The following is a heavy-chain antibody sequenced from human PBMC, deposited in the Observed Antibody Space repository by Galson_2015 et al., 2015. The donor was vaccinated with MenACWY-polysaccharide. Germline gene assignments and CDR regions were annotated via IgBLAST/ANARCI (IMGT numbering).Heavy chain of an antibody. J-gene: IGHJ5*02. D-gene: IGHD2-2*01. CDR2: IYPGDSDT. CDR1: GYSFSNYW. V-gene: IGHV5-51*01. Sequence: QSGAEVKKSGESLQISCKGSGYSFSNYWIGWVRQVPGKGLEWMGIIYPGDSDTRYSPSFQGQVTISADKSISTAYLQWSSLKASDTAMYYCARQRRSFCSSTSCSFDPWGQGTLVTVSS. CDR3: ARQRRSFCSSTSCSFDP.